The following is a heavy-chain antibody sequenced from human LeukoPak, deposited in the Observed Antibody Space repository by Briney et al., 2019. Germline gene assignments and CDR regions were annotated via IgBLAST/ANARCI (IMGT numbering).Heavy chain of an antibody. CDR2: IRSKANIYAT. Sequence: GGSLRLSCAASGFTFSGSAMHWVRKASGKGLEWVGRIRSKANIYATAYAAAVKGRFTISRDDSKNTAYLQMNSLKTEDTAVYYCTRQLIVATITDYWGQGTLVTVSS. V-gene: IGHV3-73*01. CDR1: GFTFSGSA. J-gene: IGHJ4*02. CDR3: TRQLIVATITDY. D-gene: IGHD5-12*01.